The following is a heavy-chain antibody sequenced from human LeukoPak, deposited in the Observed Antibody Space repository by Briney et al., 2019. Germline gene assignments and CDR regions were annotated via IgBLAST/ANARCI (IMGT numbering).Heavy chain of an antibody. V-gene: IGHV4-59*08. CDR2: VYYTGST. CDR1: GGSISSYY. J-gene: IGHJ4*02. Sequence: SGTLSLTCIVSGGSISSYYWSWIRQPPGKGLEWIGYVYYTGSTNYNPSLKSRVTISVDTSKSQFSLMLSSVTAADTAVYYCARVLYSSGWYGRGYYFDYWGQGTLVTVSS. CDR3: ARVLYSSGWYGRGYYFDY. D-gene: IGHD6-19*01.